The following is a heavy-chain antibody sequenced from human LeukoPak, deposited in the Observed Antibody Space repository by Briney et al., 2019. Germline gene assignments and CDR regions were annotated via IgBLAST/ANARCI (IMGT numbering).Heavy chain of an antibody. V-gene: IGHV4-61*02. D-gene: IGHD6-13*01. CDR1: GDSISSGSYY. CDR3: ASRHSKQQPYYYYMDI. J-gene: IGHJ6*03. CDR2: IYSNGDT. Sequence: TSETLSLTCTVSGDSISSGSYYWSWIRQPAGQGLEWIGRIYSNGDTKFNPSLKSRVTISLDTSKNQFSLKLSFATAADTAVYYCASRHSKQQPYYYYMDIWGKGTTVTVSS.